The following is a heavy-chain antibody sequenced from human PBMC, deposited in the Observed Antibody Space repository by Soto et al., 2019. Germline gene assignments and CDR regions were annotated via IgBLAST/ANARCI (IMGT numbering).Heavy chain of an antibody. V-gene: IGHV1-69*13. Sequence: SLKLSRKASGGTYSSYAISGWGQPPGQGLEWMGGIIPIFGTANYAQKFQGRVTTTADESTSTAYIELSSLRSEDTAVYYCTATGYCSGGSCYYDYWGQGTLVTVSS. J-gene: IGHJ4*02. CDR1: GGTYSSYA. D-gene: IGHD2-15*01. CDR3: TATGYCSGGSCYYDY. CDR2: IIPIFGTA.